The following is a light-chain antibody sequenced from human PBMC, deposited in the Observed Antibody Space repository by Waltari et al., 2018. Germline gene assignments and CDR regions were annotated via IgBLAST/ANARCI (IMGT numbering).Light chain of an antibody. CDR2: DVN. V-gene: IGLV2-8*01. CDR3: NSFAGSDTVV. CDR1: SGDIGASNS. J-gene: IGLJ2*01. Sequence: QSALTQPPPASGSPGQSVTISCTGTSGDIGASNSLNWYRQHPGKVPKRMIYDVNRRPSGVPDRFSGSKSGNTASLTVSGLQPEDEAVYYCNSFAGSDTVVFGGGTTLTVL.